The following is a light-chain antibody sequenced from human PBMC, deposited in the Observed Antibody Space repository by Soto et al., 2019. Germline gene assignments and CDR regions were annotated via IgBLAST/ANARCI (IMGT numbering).Light chain of an antibody. Sequence: EIVLTQSPGTLSLSPGERATLSCRASQSVSSSYLAWYQQKPGQAPRLLIYGASSRATAIPHRFSGSGSGTGFTLTISRLEPEDFAVYYCQQYGSSPYTFGQGTKLEIK. V-gene: IGKV3-20*01. CDR3: QQYGSSPYT. CDR1: QSVSSSY. CDR2: GAS. J-gene: IGKJ2*01.